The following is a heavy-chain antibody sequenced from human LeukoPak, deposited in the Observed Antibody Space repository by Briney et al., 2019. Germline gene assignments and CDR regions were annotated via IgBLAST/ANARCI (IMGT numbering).Heavy chain of an antibody. Sequence: PGGSLRLSCAASGFTFITYTMSWVRQAPGKGLEWVSAISGGNYTYYADSVKGRFTISRDNSKNTLYLQMNSLRAEDTAVYYCAKEVLDYAIPCWYFDLWGRGILVTVSS. CDR3: AKEVLDYAIPCWYFDL. D-gene: IGHD4-17*01. CDR2: ISGGNYT. J-gene: IGHJ2*01. CDR1: GFTFITYT. V-gene: IGHV3-23*01.